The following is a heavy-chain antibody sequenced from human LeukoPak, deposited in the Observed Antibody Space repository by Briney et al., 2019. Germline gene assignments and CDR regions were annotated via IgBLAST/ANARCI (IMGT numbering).Heavy chain of an antibody. V-gene: IGHV3-23*01. Sequence: GGSLRLSCAASGFTFSSYAMSWVRQAPGKGLEWVSAISDSGGSTYYADSVKGRFTISRDDSKNTLYLQMNSLRAEDTAVYYCAKFLPQGAIVGAYRDFHYWGQGTLVSVSS. J-gene: IGHJ4*02. CDR2: ISDSGGST. CDR1: GFTFSSYA. D-gene: IGHD1-26*01. CDR3: AKFLPQGAIVGAYRDFHY.